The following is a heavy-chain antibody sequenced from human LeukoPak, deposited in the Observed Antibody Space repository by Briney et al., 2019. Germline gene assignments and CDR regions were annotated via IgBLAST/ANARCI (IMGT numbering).Heavy chain of an antibody. CDR3: ARDRGYSSGEDY. V-gene: IGHV3-53*01. CDR1: GFTFSSNY. Sequence: GGSLRLSCAASGFTFSSNYMSWVRQAPGKGLEWVSAIYSGGSTYYADSVKGRFTISIDNSKNTLYLQMNSLRAEDTAVYYCARDRGYSSGEDYWGQGTLVTVSS. D-gene: IGHD6-19*01. CDR2: IYSGGST. J-gene: IGHJ4*02.